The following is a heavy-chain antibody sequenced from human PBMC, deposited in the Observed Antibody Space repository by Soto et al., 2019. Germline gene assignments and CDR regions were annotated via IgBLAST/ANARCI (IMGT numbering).Heavy chain of an antibody. CDR2: INHSGST. CDR1: GASFSSYY. Sequence: PSETLSLNCALYGASFSSYYSIWIRQPPGKGPEWIREINHSGSTNYNTALKSRVIISVDTSKNQFSMKRSSVTAADTAVYYCARGKDRDIVVVVASKGSPYYFDYWGQGTLVTVSS. D-gene: IGHD2-15*01. CDR3: ARGKDRDIVVVVASKGSPYYFDY. V-gene: IGHV4-34*01. J-gene: IGHJ4*02.